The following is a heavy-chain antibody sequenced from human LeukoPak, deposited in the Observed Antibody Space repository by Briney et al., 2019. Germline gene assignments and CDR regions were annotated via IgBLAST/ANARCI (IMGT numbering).Heavy chain of an antibody. D-gene: IGHD3-22*01. CDR2: INPNSGGT. Sequence: ASVKVSCKASGYTFTGYYMHWVRQAPGQGLEWMGRINPNSGGTNYAQKFQGRVTMTRDTSTSTAYMELSRLRSDDTAVYYCARDRGYYDSTDYWGQGTLVTVSS. CDR1: GYTFTGYY. V-gene: IGHV1-2*06. CDR3: ARDRGYYDSTDY. J-gene: IGHJ4*02.